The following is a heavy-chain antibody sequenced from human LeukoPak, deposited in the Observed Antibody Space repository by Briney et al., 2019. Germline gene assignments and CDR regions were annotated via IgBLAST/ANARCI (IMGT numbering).Heavy chain of an antibody. Sequence: GGSLRLSCAASGFTFSNYMMHWVRQAPGKGLVWVSRIKSDGITITYADSVKGRFAISRDNARNTLYLQMNSLRAEDTAVYYCLRDLNWSLDQWGQGTLVTVSS. V-gene: IGHV3-74*01. CDR3: LRDLNWSLDQ. J-gene: IGHJ4*02. D-gene: IGHD1-20*01. CDR1: GFTFSNYM. CDR2: IKSDGITI.